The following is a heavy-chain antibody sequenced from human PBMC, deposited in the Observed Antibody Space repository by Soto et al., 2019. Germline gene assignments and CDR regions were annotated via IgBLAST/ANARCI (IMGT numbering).Heavy chain of an antibody. CDR3: AWGYYYDSSGYYGTDAFDI. D-gene: IGHD3-22*01. Sequence: QVQLVQSGAAVKKPGSSVKVSCKASGGTFSSYAISWVRQAPGQGLEWMGGIIPIFGTANYAQKFQGRVTITADESTSTSYMELSSLRSEDTAVYYCAWGYYYDSSGYYGTDAFDIWGQGTMVTVSS. CDR1: GGTFSSYA. CDR2: IIPIFGTA. J-gene: IGHJ3*02. V-gene: IGHV1-69*01.